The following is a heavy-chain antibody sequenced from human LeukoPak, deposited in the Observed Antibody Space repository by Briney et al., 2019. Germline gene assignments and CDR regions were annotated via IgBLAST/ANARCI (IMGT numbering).Heavy chain of an antibody. D-gene: IGHD5-24*01. CDR1: GFTFSNHA. Sequence: GGSLRLSCAASGFTFSNHAFHWVRQAPGKGLEWVAVIAYNGIHKYYADSVKGRFTISRDDSKNTVSLQMDGLRSEDTALYYCARNRVGTDTINPYFDSWGQGSLVTVSS. CDR3: ARNRVGTDTINPYFDS. J-gene: IGHJ4*02. CDR2: IAYNGIHK. V-gene: IGHV3-30*04.